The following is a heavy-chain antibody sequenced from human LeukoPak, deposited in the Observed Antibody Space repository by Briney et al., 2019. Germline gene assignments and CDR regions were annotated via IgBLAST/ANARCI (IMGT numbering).Heavy chain of an antibody. CDR2: ISGSGGST. CDR1: GGSFSGYY. V-gene: IGHV3-23*01. D-gene: IGHD4-17*01. Sequence: PSETLSLTCAVYGGSFSGYYWSWIRQPPGKGLEWVSAISGSGGSTYYADSVKGRFTISRDNSKNTLYLQMNSLRAEDTAVYYCASLYYGDSDYWGQGTLVTVSS. J-gene: IGHJ4*02. CDR3: ASLYYGDSDY.